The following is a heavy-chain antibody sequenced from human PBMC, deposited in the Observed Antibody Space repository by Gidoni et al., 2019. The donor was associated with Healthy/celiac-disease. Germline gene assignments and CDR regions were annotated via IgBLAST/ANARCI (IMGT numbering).Heavy chain of an antibody. CDR1: GFTFSSYG. V-gene: IGHV3-33*01. CDR2: IWYDGSNK. CDR3: AREDYGDYTHYYGMDV. Sequence: QVQLVESGGGVVQPGRSLRLSCAASGFTFSSYGMHWVRQAPGKGLAGGAVIWYDGSNKYYADSVKGRFTISRDNSKNTLYLQMNSLRAEDTAVYYCAREDYGDYTHYYGMDVWGQGTTVTVSS. J-gene: IGHJ6*02. D-gene: IGHD4-17*01.